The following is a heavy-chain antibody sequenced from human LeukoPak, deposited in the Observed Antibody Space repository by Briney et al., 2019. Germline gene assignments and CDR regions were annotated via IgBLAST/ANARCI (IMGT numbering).Heavy chain of an antibody. CDR2: VYTIRST. V-gene: IGHV4-4*07. CDR1: GASISAYY. D-gene: IGHD3-22*01. CDR3: ARDRSYSDRGGYHPLYMGV. Sequence: SDTLSPTCTVSGASISAYYWTWIRQPAGKGLEWIGRVYTIRSTNYNPPLRSRVTMSVDTANNQFSLRLSSVTAADTAVYYCARDRSYSDRGGYHPLYMGVWGRGTTVTVSS. J-gene: IGHJ6*03.